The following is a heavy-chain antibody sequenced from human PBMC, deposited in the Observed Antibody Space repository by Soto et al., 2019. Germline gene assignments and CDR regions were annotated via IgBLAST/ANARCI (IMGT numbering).Heavy chain of an antibody. J-gene: IGHJ6*02. Sequence: VQLQESSPGLVKPSQTLSLTCTVSGGSISSGDYYWSWIRQPPGKGLEWIGYIYYSGSTYYNPSLKSRVTISVDTSKNQFSLKLSSVTAADTAVYYCARAQLELTYLYYYYYGMDVWGQGTTVTVSS. V-gene: IGHV4-30-4*01. CDR2: IYYSGST. CDR3: ARAQLELTYLYYYYYGMDV. CDR1: GGSISSGDYY. D-gene: IGHD1-1*01.